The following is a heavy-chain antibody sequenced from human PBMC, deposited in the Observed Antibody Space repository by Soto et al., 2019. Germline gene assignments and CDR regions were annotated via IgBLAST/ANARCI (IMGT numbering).Heavy chain of an antibody. CDR2: IYWDDDK. D-gene: IGHD4-17*01. V-gene: IGHV2-5*02. CDR3: AHRFATVTTNWFDP. Sequence: QITLKESGPTLVKPTQTLTLTCTFSGFSLSTSGVGVGWIRQPPGKALEWLALIYWDDDKRYSPSLKSRLTITKDTSKNQVVLTMTNMDPVDTATYYCAHRFATVTTNWFDPWGQGTLVTVSS. CDR1: GFSLSTSGVG. J-gene: IGHJ5*02.